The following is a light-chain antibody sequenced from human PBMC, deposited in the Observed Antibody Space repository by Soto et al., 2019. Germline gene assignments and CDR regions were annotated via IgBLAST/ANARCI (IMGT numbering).Light chain of an antibody. J-gene: IGLJ2*01. CDR2: EVS. Sequence: QSALTQPASVSGSPGQSIAISCTGTSSDIGSYHYVSWYQHHPGKAPKLIIYEVSNRPSGVSDRFSGSKSGNTASLTISGPQAEDEADYYCSSYASSSTLVFGGGTKLTVL. V-gene: IGLV2-14*01. CDR1: SSDIGSYHY. CDR3: SSYASSSTLV.